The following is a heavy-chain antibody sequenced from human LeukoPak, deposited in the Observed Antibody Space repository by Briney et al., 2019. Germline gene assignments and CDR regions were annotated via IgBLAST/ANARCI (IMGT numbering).Heavy chain of an antibody. J-gene: IGHJ5*02. D-gene: IGHD6-6*01. Sequence: GASVKVSCKASGYTFTSYGISWVRQAPGQGLEWMGWISAYNGNTNYAQKLQGRVTMTTDTSTSTAYMELRRLRSDDTAVYYCARDLGSSATSTNWFDPWGQGTLVTVSS. CDR1: GYTFTSYG. V-gene: IGHV1-18*01. CDR3: ARDLGSSATSTNWFDP. CDR2: ISAYNGNT.